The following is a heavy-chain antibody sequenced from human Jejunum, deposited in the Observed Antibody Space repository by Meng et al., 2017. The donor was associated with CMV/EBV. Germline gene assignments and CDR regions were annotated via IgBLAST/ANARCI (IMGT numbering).Heavy chain of an antibody. CDR2: ISGNVDRT. Sequence: FTFNTYGMTWVRQAPGKGLEWVSGISGNVDRTYYGDSVKGRFTISRDNSKNTSYLQMNSLRGDDTAVYYCAKVSTFAYGPGSYFDYWGQGTLVTVSS. CDR3: AKVSTFAYGPGSYFDY. D-gene: IGHD3-10*01. V-gene: IGHV3-23*01. CDR1: FTFNTYG. J-gene: IGHJ4*02.